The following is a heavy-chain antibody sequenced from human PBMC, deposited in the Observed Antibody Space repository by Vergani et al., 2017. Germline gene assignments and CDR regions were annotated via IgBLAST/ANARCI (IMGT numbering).Heavy chain of an antibody. J-gene: IGHJ3*02. CDR1: GYSFTSYW. CDR2: IYPGDSDP. V-gene: IGHV5-51*01. D-gene: IGHD6-19*01. CDR3: AGRVGAVAGGGVLFDI. Sequence: EVQLVQSGAEVKKPGESLKISCKGSGYSFTSYWIGWVRQMPGKGLEWMGIIYPGDSDPRYSPSFQGQFTISADKSISTAYLQWSSLKASDTAMYYCAGRVGAVAGGGVLFDIWGQGTMVTVSS.